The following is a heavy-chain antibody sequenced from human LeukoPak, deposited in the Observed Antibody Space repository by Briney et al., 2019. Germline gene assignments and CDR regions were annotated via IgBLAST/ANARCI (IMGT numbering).Heavy chain of an antibody. CDR3: ARGDIVVVPAALFDY. D-gene: IGHD2-2*01. J-gene: IGHJ4*02. CDR2: ISSNGGST. CDR1: GFTFSSYA. Sequence: PGGSLRLSCAASGFTFSSYAMHWVRQAPGKGLEYVSAISSNGGSTYYANSVKGRFTTSRDNSKNTLYLQMGSLRAEDMAVYYCARGDIVVVPAALFDYWGQGTLVTVSS. V-gene: IGHV3-64*01.